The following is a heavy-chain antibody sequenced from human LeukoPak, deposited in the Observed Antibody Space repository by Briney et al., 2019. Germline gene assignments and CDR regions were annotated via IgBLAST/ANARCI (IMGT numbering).Heavy chain of an antibody. CDR1: GFTFSSYG. Sequence: GRSLRLSCAASGFTFSSYGMHWVRQAPGKGLEWVAVISYDGSNKYYADSVKGRFTISRDNSKNTLYLQMNSLRAEDTAVYYCAKKRGPFTMIVVDDAFDIWGQGTMVTVSS. V-gene: IGHV3-30*18. CDR3: AKKRGPFTMIVVDDAFDI. J-gene: IGHJ3*02. CDR2: ISYDGSNK. D-gene: IGHD3-22*01.